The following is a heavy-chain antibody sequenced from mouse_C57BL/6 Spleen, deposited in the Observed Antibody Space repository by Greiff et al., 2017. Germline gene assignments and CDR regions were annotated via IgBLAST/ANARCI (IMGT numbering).Heavy chain of an antibody. CDR2: ISSGSSTI. Sequence: EVKVVESGGGLVKPGGYLKLSCAASGFNFSDYGMHWVRQAPEKGLEWVAYISSGSSTINYAYTVKGRFTISRDNAKNTLFLQMTSLRSDDTAMYYCARQVVATYYYAMDYWGQGTSVTVSS. D-gene: IGHD1-1*01. CDR1: GFNFSDYG. J-gene: IGHJ4*01. CDR3: ARQVVATYYYAMDY. V-gene: IGHV5-17*01.